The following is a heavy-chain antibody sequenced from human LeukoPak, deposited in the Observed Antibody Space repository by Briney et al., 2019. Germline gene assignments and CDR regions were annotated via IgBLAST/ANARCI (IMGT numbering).Heavy chain of an antibody. CDR1: GGSFSGYY. D-gene: IGHD4-23*01. J-gene: IGHJ5*02. CDR3: ARKGLRWYQNWFDP. Sequence: PSETLSLTCAAYGGSFSGYYWSWIRQPPGKGLEWIGEINHSGSTNYNPSLKSRVTISVDTSKNQFSLKLSSVTAADTAVYYCARKGLRWYQNWFDPWGQGTLVTVSS. V-gene: IGHV4-34*01. CDR2: INHSGST.